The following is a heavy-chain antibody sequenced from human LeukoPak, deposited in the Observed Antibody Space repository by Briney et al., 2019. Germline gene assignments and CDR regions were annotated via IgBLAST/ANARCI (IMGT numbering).Heavy chain of an antibody. J-gene: IGHJ4*02. CDR2: INPNSGGT. Sequence: GASVKVSCKASGYTFTGYYMHWVRQAPGQGLEWMGWINPNSGGTNYAQKFQGRVTMTRDTSISTAYMELSRLRSDDTAVYYCARGPVLRLRLGELPIARDYWGQGTLVTVSS. D-gene: IGHD3-16*01. V-gene: IGHV1-2*02. CDR1: GYTFTGYY. CDR3: ARGPVLRLRLGELPIARDY.